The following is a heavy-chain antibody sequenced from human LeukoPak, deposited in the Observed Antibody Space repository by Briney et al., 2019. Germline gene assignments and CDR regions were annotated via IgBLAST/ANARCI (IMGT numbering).Heavy chain of an antibody. D-gene: IGHD4/OR15-4a*01. CDR3: ARVQVLGTYDWFDP. V-gene: IGHV3-74*01. Sequence: GGSLRLSCAASEFIFSNYWMHWVRQAPGKGLVRVSRINSDGSFTSYADSVKGRFTISRDNAKNTLYLQMNSLRAEDTAIYYCARVQVLGTYDWFDPWGQGTLVTVSS. J-gene: IGHJ5*02. CDR2: INSDGSFT. CDR1: EFIFSNYW.